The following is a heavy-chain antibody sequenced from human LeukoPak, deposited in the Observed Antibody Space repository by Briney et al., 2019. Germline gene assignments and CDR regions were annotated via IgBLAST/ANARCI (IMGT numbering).Heavy chain of an antibody. V-gene: IGHV3-53*01. CDR3: ARNILFAFDN. Sequence: PGGSLRLSCAASGFTVSSNYMSWVRQAPGKGLEWVSVIYSGGSTYYADSMKGRFTISRDNSKNTLYLQVNSLRAEDTAMYYCARNILFAFDNWGHGTMVTVSS. J-gene: IGHJ3*02. CDR1: GFTVSSNY. CDR2: IYSGGST.